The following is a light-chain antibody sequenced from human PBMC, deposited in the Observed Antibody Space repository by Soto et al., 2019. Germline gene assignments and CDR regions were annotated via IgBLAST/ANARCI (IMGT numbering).Light chain of an antibody. CDR1: SSDAGSYNL. V-gene: IGLV2-23*02. CDR2: EVS. Sequence: QSVLTQPASVSGSPGQSITISCTVTSSDAGSYNLVSWYQQHPGKAPKLMIYEVSKRPSGVSNRFSGSKSGNTASLTISGLQAEDEADYYCCSYAGSSPYVFGTGTKVTVL. J-gene: IGLJ1*01. CDR3: CSYAGSSPYV.